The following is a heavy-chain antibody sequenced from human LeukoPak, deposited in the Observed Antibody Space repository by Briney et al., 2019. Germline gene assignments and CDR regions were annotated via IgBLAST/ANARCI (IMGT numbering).Heavy chain of an antibody. CDR1: GFTFDDYA. CDR3: AKEGYSGGYIDY. CDR2: ISWNSGSI. V-gene: IGHV3-9*01. J-gene: IGHJ4*02. Sequence: PGRSLRLSCAASGFTFDDYAMHWVRQAPGKGLEWVSGISWNSGSIGYADSVKGRFTISRDNAKNSLYLQMNSLRAEDTALYYCAKEGYSGGYIDYWGQGTLVTVSS. D-gene: IGHD6-19*01.